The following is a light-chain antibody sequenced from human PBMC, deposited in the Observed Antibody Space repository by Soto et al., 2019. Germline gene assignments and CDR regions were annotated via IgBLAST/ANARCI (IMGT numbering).Light chain of an antibody. CDR2: KAS. J-gene: IGKJ4*01. V-gene: IGKV1-5*03. CDR3: QEYNSYSLT. Sequence: DIQMTQSPSTLSASVGDRATITCRASQTISSWLAWYQQKPGKAPKLLIYKASTLESGVPSRFSGSGSGTEFTLTISSLQPDDFATYYCQEYNSYSLTFGGGTKVEIK. CDR1: QTISSW.